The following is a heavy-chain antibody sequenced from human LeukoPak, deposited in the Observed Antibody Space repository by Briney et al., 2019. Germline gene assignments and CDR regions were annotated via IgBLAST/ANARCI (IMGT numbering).Heavy chain of an antibody. CDR2: INHSGST. D-gene: IGHD3-22*01. J-gene: IGHJ4*02. CDR1: GGSFSGYY. CDR3: ARRHRYYDSCGSVFDY. Sequence: PSETLSLTCAVYGGSFSGYYWSWIRQPPGKGLEWIGEINHSGSTNYNPSLKSRVTISVDTSKNQLSLKLSSVTAADTAVYYCARRHRYYDSCGSVFDYWGQGTLVTVSS. V-gene: IGHV4-34*01.